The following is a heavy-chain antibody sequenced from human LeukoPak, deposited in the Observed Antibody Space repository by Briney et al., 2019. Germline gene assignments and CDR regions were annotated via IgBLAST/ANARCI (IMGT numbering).Heavy chain of an antibody. CDR3: ARDREQQLPNWFDP. CDR1: GYTFTGYY. CDR2: INPNSGGT. D-gene: IGHD6-13*01. J-gene: IGHJ5*02. Sequence: ASVKVSCKASGYTFTGYYMYWVRQAPGQGLEWMGWINPNSGGTNYAQKFQGRVTMTRDTSISTAYMELSRLRSDDTAVYYCARDREQQLPNWFDPWGQGTLVTVSS. V-gene: IGHV1-2*02.